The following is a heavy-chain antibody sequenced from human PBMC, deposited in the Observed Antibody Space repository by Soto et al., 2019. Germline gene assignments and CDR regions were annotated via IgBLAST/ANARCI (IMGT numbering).Heavy chain of an antibody. J-gene: IGHJ4*02. Sequence: GGSLRLSCSASGFTFSSYEMNWVRQAPGKGLEWVSYISDSGRTIYYADSVKGRFTVSRDDAQNSVYLQMDSLRAEDTAVYYCARESEDLTSNFDYWGQGTLVTVSS. V-gene: IGHV3-48*03. CDR2: ISDSGRTI. CDR1: GFTFSSYE. CDR3: ARESEDLTSNFDY.